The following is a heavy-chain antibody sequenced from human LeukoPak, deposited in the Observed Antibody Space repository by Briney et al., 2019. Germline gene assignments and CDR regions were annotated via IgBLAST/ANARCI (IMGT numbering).Heavy chain of an antibody. CDR3: ANDGDYEGDYFDY. CDR1: GFTFNSYA. J-gene: IGHJ4*02. V-gene: IGHV3-23*01. D-gene: IGHD4-17*01. CDR2: ISDSGGNT. Sequence: RAGGSLRLSCAASGFTFNSYAMSWVRQAPWERLQWVSGISDSGGNTYYADSVKGRFTISRDNSKNALYLQMNSLRAEDTAVYYCANDGDYEGDYFDYWGQGTLVTVSS.